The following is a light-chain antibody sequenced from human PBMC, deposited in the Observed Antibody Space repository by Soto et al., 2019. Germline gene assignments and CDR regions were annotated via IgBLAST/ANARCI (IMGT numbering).Light chain of an antibody. CDR3: MQPPQSPMYT. Sequence: DIVMTQFPLSLPVSPGESASISCTSSQSLLHANGNTYLDWYRQKPGQSPQLLIYLASNRSSGVPDRFSGSGSGTEFTLKIDRVEADDVAVYYCMQPPQSPMYTFGQGTRLEFK. CDR1: QSLLHANGNTY. J-gene: IGKJ2*01. V-gene: IGKV2-28*01. CDR2: LAS.